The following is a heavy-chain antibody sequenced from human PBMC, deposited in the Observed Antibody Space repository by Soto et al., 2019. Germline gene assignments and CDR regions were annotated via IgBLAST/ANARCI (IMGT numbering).Heavy chain of an antibody. V-gene: IGHV3-33*01. D-gene: IGHD6-13*01. CDR3: AREYGVSSSWRSMDV. CDR1: GFTFSSYG. Sequence: GGSLRLCCAASGFTFSSYGMHWVRQAPGKGLEWVAVIWYDGSNKYYADSVKGRFTISRDNSKNTLYLQMNSLRAEDTAVYYCAREYGVSSSWRSMDVWGQGTTVTVSS. CDR2: IWYDGSNK. J-gene: IGHJ6*02.